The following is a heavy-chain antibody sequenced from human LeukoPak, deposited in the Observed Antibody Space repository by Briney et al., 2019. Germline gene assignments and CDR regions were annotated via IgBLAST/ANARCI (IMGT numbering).Heavy chain of an antibody. D-gene: IGHD1-26*01. J-gene: IGHJ4*02. CDR1: GYSISSGFY. CDR2: LYHSGNT. V-gene: IGHV4-38-2*02. CDR3: ARHIAVGAIHYFDY. Sequence: SETLSLTCTVSGYSISSGFYWGWIRQPPGKMLEWIGMLYHSGNTYYNPSLKSRVAMSLDTSKNQFSLKLSSVTAADTAVYYCARHIAVGAIHYFDYWGQGTLVTVSS.